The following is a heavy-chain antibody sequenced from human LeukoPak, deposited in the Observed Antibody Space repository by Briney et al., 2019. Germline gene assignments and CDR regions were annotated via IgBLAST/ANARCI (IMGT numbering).Heavy chain of an antibody. CDR3: ARSYCSGGSCYVYYYGMDV. CDR1: GDSVSSNSAA. J-gene: IGHJ6*02. Sequence: SQTLSLTCAISGDSVSSNSAAWNWIRQSPSRGLEWLGRTYYRSKWYNDYAVSVKSRITINPDTSKNQFSLQLNSVTPEDTAVYYCARSYCSGGSCYVYYYGMDVWGQGTTVTVSS. V-gene: IGHV6-1*01. CDR2: TYYRSKWYN. D-gene: IGHD2-15*01.